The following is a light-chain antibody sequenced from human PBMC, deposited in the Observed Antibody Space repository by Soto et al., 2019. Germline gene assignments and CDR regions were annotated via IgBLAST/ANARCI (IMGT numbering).Light chain of an antibody. Sequence: DIQMTQSPSSMSASVGDRVTSICRASQSISAYLNWYQQKPGKAPKFLIYAASTLESGVPSRFSGRGSGTNFSLTISSLQPEDAATYYCQHSYHKTPLTFGGGTKVEIK. CDR3: QHSYHKTPLT. J-gene: IGKJ4*01. CDR1: QSISAY. CDR2: AAS. V-gene: IGKV1-39*01.